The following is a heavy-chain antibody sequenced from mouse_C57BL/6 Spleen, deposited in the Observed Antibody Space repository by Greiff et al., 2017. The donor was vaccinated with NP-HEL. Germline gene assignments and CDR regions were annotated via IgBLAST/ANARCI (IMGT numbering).Heavy chain of an antibody. CDR3: ARFPLSDYGRSPFAY. V-gene: IGHV7-3*01. D-gene: IGHD1-1*01. J-gene: IGHJ3*01. CDR1: GFTFTDYY. CDR2: IRNKANGYTT. Sequence: EVMLVESGGGLVQPGGSLSLSCAASGFTFTDYYMSWVRQPPGKALEWLGFIRNKANGYTTEYSASVKGRFTISKDNSQSILYLQMNALRAEDSDTDYFARFPLSDYGRSPFAYWGQRTLVTVSA.